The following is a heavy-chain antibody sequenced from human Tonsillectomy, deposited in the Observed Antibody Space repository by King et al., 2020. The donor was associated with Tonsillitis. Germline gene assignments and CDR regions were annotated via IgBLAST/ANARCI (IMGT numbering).Heavy chain of an antibody. CDR1: GYTFTSYG. D-gene: IGHD3-16*01. V-gene: IGHV1-18*04. Sequence: VQLVQSGAEVKKPGASVKVSCKASGYTFTSYGISWVRQAPGQGLEWMGWISAYNGHTNYAQELQGRVPMTTDTSTSTAYMELRSLRSDDTAVYYCARDWGINSIRYFYYGMDVWGQGTTVTVSS. CDR3: ARDWGINSIRYFYYGMDV. J-gene: IGHJ6*02. CDR2: ISAYNGHT.